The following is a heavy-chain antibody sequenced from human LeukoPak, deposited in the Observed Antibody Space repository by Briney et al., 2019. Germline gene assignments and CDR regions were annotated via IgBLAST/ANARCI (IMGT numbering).Heavy chain of an antibody. J-gene: IGHJ3*02. CDR1: GYTFTAYY. V-gene: IGHV1-2*02. CDR2: INPNSGGT. Sequence: GASVKVSFTASGYTFTAYYMHWVRQAPGQGLEWMGWINPNSGGTNYAQKFQGRVTITRDTSISTAYMELSRLRSDDTAVYYCARVVPAAILSSSAFDIWGQGTMVTVSS. D-gene: IGHD2-2*02. CDR3: ARVVPAAILSSSAFDI.